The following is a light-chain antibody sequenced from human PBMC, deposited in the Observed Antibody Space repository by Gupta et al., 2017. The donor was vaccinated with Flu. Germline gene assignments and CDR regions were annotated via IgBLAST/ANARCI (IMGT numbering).Light chain of an antibody. V-gene: IGLV3-21*03. CDR3: QAVYSNNDNWV. CDR2: DDS. Sequence: GKKTTSTGGGNNIGSEYVICYQQKPAHAPVLLVCDDSKRSSVIPERFSGSKSASTATVTISEVEAGDEADYYCQAVYSNNDNWVFGGGTRLTVL. CDR1: NIGSEY. J-gene: IGLJ3*02.